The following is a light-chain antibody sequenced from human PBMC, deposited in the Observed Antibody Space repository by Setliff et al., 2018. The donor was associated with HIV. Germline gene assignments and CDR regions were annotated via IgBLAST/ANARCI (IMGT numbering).Light chain of an antibody. J-gene: IGLJ1*01. Sequence: SALAQPRSVSGSPGQSVTISCTGTSSDVGIYNYVSWYQQHPGKAPKLMIYDVTTRPSGVPARFSGSKSGNTASLTISGLQAEDEADYYCCSYAAIPPDVFGTGTKVTVL. CDR3: CSYAAIPPDV. V-gene: IGLV2-11*01. CDR1: SSDVGIYNY. CDR2: DVT.